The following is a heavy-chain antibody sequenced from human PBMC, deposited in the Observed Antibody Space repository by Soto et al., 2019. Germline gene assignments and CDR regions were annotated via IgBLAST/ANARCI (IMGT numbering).Heavy chain of an antibody. J-gene: IGHJ1*01. Sequence: GGSLRLSCAASGLTFSSYAMSWVRQAPGKGLEWVSGISGSGDSTYYADSVKGRFTISRDNSKNTLYLQMNSLRAEDTAVYYCAKGVPGIAVAGTGYFQHWGQGTLVTVS. V-gene: IGHV3-23*01. CDR3: AKGVPGIAVAGTGYFQH. CDR2: ISGSGDST. CDR1: GLTFSSYA. D-gene: IGHD6-19*01.